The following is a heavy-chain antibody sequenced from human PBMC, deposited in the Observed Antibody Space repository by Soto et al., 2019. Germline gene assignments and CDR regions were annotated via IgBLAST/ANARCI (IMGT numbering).Heavy chain of an antibody. J-gene: IGHJ5*02. CDR1: GGSISSGGYS. D-gene: IGHD3-22*01. Sequence: SETLSLTCAVSGGSISSGGYSWSWIRQPPGKGLEWIGYIYHSGSTYYNPSLKSRVTISVDRSKNQFSLKLSSVTAADTAVYYCAREGSSGYHNWFDPWGQGTLVTVSS. V-gene: IGHV4-30-2*01. CDR3: AREGSSGYHNWFDP. CDR2: IYHSGST.